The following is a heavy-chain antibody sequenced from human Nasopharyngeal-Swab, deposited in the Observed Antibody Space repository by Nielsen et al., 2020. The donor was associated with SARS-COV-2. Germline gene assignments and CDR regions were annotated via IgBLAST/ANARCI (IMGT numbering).Heavy chain of an antibody. Sequence: SETLSLTCAVYGGSFSGYYWSWIRQPPGKGLEWIGEINHSGSTNYNPSPKSRVTISVDTSKNQFSLKLSSVTAADTAVYYCARVREVQGVMEGPPHPQPDAFDIWGQGTMVTVSS. V-gene: IGHV4-34*01. CDR3: ARVREVQGVMEGPPHPQPDAFDI. D-gene: IGHD3-10*01. J-gene: IGHJ3*02. CDR2: INHSGST. CDR1: GGSFSGYY.